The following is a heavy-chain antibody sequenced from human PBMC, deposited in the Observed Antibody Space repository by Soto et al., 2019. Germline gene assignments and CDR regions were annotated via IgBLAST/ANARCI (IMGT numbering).Heavy chain of an antibody. J-gene: IGHJ6*03. CDR3: ARWGGIAAPNYYYYYMDV. CDR1: GYTFPSYD. V-gene: IGHV1-8*01. D-gene: IGHD6-25*01. CDR2: MNPNSGNT. Sequence: ASVKVSCKASGYTFPSYDINWVRQATGQGLEWMGWMNPNSGNTGYAQKFQGRVTMTRNTSISTAYMELSSLRSEDTAVYYCARWGGIAAPNYYYYYMDVWGKGTTVTVSS.